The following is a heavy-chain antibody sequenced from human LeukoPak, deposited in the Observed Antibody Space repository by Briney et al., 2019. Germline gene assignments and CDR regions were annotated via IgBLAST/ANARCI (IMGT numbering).Heavy chain of an antibody. J-gene: IGHJ4*02. D-gene: IGHD4-23*01. CDR3: ARHLLTVVTLEEIFDY. V-gene: IGHV4-39*01. CDR1: GGSISSSSYY. CDR2: IYYSGST. Sequence: SETLSLTCTVSGGSISSSSYYWGWIRQPPGKGLEWIGSIYYSGSTYYNPSLKSRVTISVDTSKNQFSLKLSSVTAADTAVYYCARHLLTVVTLEEIFDYWGQGTLVTVSS.